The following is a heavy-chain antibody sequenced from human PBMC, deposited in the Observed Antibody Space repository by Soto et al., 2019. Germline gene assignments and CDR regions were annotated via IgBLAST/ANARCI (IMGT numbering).Heavy chain of an antibody. CDR1: GGSISSYY. D-gene: IGHD2-2*01. J-gene: IGHJ6*02. V-gene: IGHV4-59*01. CDR2: IYYSGSA. Sequence: PSETLSLTCTVSGGSISSYYWSWIRQPPGKGLEWIGYIYYSGSANYNPSLKSRVTISVDTSKNQFSQKLSSVTAADTAVYYCARDRGVVVVPAARAYYGMDVWGQGTTVTVSS. CDR3: ARDRGVVVVPAARAYYGMDV.